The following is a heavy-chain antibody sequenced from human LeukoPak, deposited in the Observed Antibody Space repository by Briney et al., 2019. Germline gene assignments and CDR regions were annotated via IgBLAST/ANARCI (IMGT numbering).Heavy chain of an antibody. D-gene: IGHD6-19*01. CDR3: AKDSNGWYQRGSNYFDY. J-gene: IGHJ4*02. Sequence: GGSLRLSCAASGFIFTNYFMSWVRQAPGKGLEWVASIKHDGSEKYYVDSVRGRFTISRDNTMNSLYLQMNSLRAEDTAEYYCAKDSNGWYQRGSNYFDYWGQGTLVTVSS. CDR2: IKHDGSEK. CDR1: GFIFTNYF. V-gene: IGHV3-7*03.